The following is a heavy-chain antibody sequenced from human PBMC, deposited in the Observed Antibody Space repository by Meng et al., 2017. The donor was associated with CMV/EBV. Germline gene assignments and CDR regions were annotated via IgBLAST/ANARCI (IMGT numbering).Heavy chain of an antibody. D-gene: IGHD3-3*01. V-gene: IGHV3-21*01. CDR1: FTFSSYS. J-gene: IGHJ5*02. CDR2: ISSSSSYI. CDR3: ARDLPYYDFWSGYNRFDP. Sequence: FTFSSYSMNWVRQAPGKGLEWVSSISSSSSYIYYADSVKGRFTISRDNAKNSLYLQMNSLRAEDTAVYYCARDLPYYDFWSGYNRFDPWGQGTLVTVSS.